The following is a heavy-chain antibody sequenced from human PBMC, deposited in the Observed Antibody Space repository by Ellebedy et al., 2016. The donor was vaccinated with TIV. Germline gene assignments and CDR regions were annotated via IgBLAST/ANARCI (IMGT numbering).Heavy chain of an antibody. CDR3: ATGRGSGSWYGY. V-gene: IGHV3-43*01. CDR1: GFTFSSYW. CDR2: ISWDGGST. Sequence: GESLKISXAASGFTFSSYWMHWVRQAPGKGLEWVSLISWDGGSTYYADSVKGRFTISRDNSKNSLYLQMNSLRTEDTALYYCATGRGSGSWYGYWGQGTLVTVSS. D-gene: IGHD6-13*01. J-gene: IGHJ4*02.